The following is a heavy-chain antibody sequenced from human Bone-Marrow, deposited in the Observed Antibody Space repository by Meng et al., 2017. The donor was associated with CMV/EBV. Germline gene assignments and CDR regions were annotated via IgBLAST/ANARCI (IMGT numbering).Heavy chain of an antibody. V-gene: IGHV3-30*02. CDR1: GFTFSSYG. CDR3: ASRGATGTPY. Sequence: GESLKISCAASGFTFSSYGMHWVRQAPGKGLEWVAFIRYDGSNKYYADSVKGRFTISRDNSKNTLYLQMNSLRAEDTAVYYCASRGATGTPYWGQGTRVTVYS. J-gene: IGHJ4*02. D-gene: IGHD1-26*01. CDR2: IRYDGSNK.